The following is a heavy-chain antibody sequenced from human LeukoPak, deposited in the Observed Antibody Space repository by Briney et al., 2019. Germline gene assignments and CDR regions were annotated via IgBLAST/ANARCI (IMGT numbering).Heavy chain of an antibody. V-gene: IGHV4-39*01. CDR2: IYYSGST. CDR3: ARREYSSTSFDY. J-gene: IGHJ4*02. D-gene: IGHD6-6*01. Sequence: PSETLSLTCTVSGGSISSSSYYWGWIRQSPGKGLEWIGSIYYSGSTYYNPSLKSRVTISVDTSKNQFSLKLSSVTAADTAVYYCARREYSSTSFDYWGQGTLVTVSS. CDR1: GGSISSSSYY.